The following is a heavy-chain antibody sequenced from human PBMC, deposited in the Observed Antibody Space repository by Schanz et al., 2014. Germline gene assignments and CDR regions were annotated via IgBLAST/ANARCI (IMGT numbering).Heavy chain of an antibody. CDR3: ARDRGYCSGGSCLTFDY. Sequence: EVQLVESGGGFVQPGGSLRLSCAASGFTFSSYSMNWVRQAPGKGLEWVSSISSSSSYIYYADSVKGRFTISRDNAKNSLYLQMNSLRAEDTAVYYCARDRGYCSGGSCLTFDYWGQGTLVTVSS. CDR1: GFTFSSYS. CDR2: ISSSSSYI. J-gene: IGHJ4*02. V-gene: IGHV3-21*01. D-gene: IGHD2-15*01.